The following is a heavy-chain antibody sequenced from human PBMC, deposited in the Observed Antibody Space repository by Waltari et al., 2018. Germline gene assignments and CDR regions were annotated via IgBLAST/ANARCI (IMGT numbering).Heavy chain of an antibody. CDR1: GGTFSSYA. CDR3: ARDYFPDSSPKIAVAGTLWFDP. D-gene: IGHD6-19*01. J-gene: IGHJ5*02. V-gene: IGHV1-69*01. CDR2: IIPIFGTA. Sequence: QVQLVQSGAEVKKPGSSVKVSCKASGGTFSSYAISWVRQAPGQGLEWMGGIIPIFGTANYAQKFQGRVTITADESTSTAYMELSSLRSEDTAVYYCARDYFPDSSPKIAVAGTLWFDPWGQGTLVTVSS.